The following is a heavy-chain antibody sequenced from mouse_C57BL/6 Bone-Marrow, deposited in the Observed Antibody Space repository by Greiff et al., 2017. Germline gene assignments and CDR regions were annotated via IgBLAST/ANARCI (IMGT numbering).Heavy chain of an antibody. J-gene: IGHJ2*01. Sequence: EVHLVESGAELVKPGASVKLSCTASGFNIKDYYMHWVKQRTEQGLEWIGRIDPEDGETKYAPKFPGKATITADTSSNTAYLQLSSLTSEDTAVYYCARGGGTWFDYWGQGTTLTVSS. CDR1: GFNIKDYY. D-gene: IGHD3-3*01. CDR2: IDPEDGET. V-gene: IGHV14-2*01. CDR3: ARGGGTWFDY.